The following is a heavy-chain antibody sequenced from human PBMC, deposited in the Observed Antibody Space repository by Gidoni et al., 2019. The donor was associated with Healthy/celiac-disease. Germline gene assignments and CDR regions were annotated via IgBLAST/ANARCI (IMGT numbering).Heavy chain of an antibody. CDR2: INHSGST. CDR3: ARGVVVPAAIRLTRGVWFDP. J-gene: IGHJ5*02. CDR1: GGSFSGYY. Sequence: QVQLQQWGAGLLKPSETLSLTCAVYGGSFSGYYWSWIRQPPGRGLEWIGEINHSGSTNYNPSLKSRVTISVDTSKNQFSLKLSSVTAADTAVYYCARGVVVPAAIRLTRGVWFDPWGQGTLVTVSS. V-gene: IGHV4-34*01. D-gene: IGHD2-2*02.